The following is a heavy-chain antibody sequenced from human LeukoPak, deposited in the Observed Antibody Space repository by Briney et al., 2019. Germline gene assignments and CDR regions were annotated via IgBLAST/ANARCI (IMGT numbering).Heavy chain of an antibody. CDR2: INHSGST. CDR3: ARGAAVAGFDY. J-gene: IGHJ4*02. Sequence: SETLSLTCAVYGGSFSGYYWSWIRQPPGKGLEWIGEINHSGSTNYNPSLKSRVTISVDTSKNQFPLKLSSVTAADTAVYYCARGAAVAGFDYWGQGTLVTVSS. D-gene: IGHD6-19*01. V-gene: IGHV4-34*01. CDR1: GGSFSGYY.